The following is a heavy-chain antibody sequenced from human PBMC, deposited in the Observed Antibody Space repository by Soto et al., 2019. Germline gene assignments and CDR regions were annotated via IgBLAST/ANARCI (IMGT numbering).Heavy chain of an antibody. CDR3: ARILRGGSSSFTYYYGMDV. Sequence: GSGPTRVNPTQTLTLTGAFAGFSLSTSGMCVSWIRQPPGKALEWLALIDWDDDKYYSTSLKTRLTISKDTSKNQVVLTMTNMDPVDTATYYCARILRGGSSSFTYYYGMDVWGQGTTVTVSS. D-gene: IGHD6-6*01. CDR1: GFSLSTSGMC. V-gene: IGHV2-70*01. CDR2: IDWDDDK. J-gene: IGHJ6*02.